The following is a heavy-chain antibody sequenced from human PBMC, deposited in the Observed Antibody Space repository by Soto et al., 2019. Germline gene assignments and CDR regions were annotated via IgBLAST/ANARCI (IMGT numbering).Heavy chain of an antibody. J-gene: IGHJ4*02. CDR3: ARHPTRGCHQF. CDR2: INYRGST. Sequence: QLQLQESGPGLVKPSETLSLTCTVSGGSISSSSGYYWAWIRQPPGKGLEWIGSINYRGSTWYHPSIRGRLTMSVDTSKNQFSLRLNSVTAADTAVFYCARHPTRGCHQFWGQGILVTVSS. CDR1: GGSISSSSGYY. D-gene: IGHD5-12*01. V-gene: IGHV4-39*01.